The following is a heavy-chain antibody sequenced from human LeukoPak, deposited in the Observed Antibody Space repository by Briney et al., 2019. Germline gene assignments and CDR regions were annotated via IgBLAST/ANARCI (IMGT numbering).Heavy chain of an antibody. CDR1: VFPISTYW. CDR2: IKQAGSEK. J-gene: IGHJ3*02. V-gene: IGHV3-7*05. Sequence: GGSLGLDCSDSVFPISTYWRSWVRQAPGKGLEWVANIKQAGSEKYYADSVKGRFTISRDNAKNSLYLQMNSLRAEDAAVYYCARPLCEYLYWYAFDIWGEGTIVTVSA. D-gene: IGHD3-9*01. CDR3: ARPLCEYLYWYAFDI.